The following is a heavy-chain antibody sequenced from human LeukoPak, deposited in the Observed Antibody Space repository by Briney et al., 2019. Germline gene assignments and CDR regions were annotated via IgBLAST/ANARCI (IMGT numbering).Heavy chain of an antibody. CDR3: ARDNWNYGSSMDV. J-gene: IGHJ6*02. V-gene: IGHV4-59*01. CDR2: IYYSGST. CDR1: GFTFSSYA. Sequence: GSLRLSCAASGFTFSSYAMSWIRQPPGKGLEWIGYIYYSGSTNYNPSLKSRVTISVGTSKNQFSLKLSSVTAADTAVYYCARDNWNYGSSMDVWGQGTTVTVSS. D-gene: IGHD1-7*01.